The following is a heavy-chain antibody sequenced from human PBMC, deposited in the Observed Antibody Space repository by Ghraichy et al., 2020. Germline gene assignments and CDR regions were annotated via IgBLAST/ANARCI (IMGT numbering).Heavy chain of an antibody. D-gene: IGHD2/OR15-2a*01. J-gene: IGHJ4*02. Sequence: SETLSLTCTVSGDSVSSDGYYWNRIRQAPGKGLEWIGYIYYNGRTNYNPSLKSRVTISVDTSKNQFSLKLSSVTAADTAVYYCVRDRGGEWYNSLYFNYWGQGILVTVSS. CDR1: GDSVSSDGYY. V-gene: IGHV4-61*08. CDR2: IYYNGRT. CDR3: VRDRGGEWYNSLYFNY.